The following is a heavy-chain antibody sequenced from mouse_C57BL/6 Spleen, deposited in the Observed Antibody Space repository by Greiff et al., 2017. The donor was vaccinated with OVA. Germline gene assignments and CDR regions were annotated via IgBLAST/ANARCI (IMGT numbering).Heavy chain of an antibody. CDR2: LYPGNSDT. CDR1: GYTFTSYW. Sequence: EVMLVESGTVLARPGASVKMSCKTSGYTFTSYWMHWVKQRPGQGLEWIGALYPGNSDTSYNQKFKGKAKLTAVTSASTAYMELSSLTNEDSAVYYCTRIKLTLYYFDYWGQGTTLTVSS. J-gene: IGHJ2*01. V-gene: IGHV1-5*01. D-gene: IGHD4-1*01. CDR3: TRIKLTLYYFDY.